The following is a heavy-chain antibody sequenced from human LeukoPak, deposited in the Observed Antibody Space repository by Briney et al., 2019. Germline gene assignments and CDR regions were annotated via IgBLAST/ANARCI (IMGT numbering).Heavy chain of an antibody. J-gene: IGHJ4*02. CDR2: IYYSGST. CDR1: GGSISSSSYY. V-gene: IGHV4-39*01. CDR3: ARIVGASDY. Sequence: SEALSLTCTVSGGSISSSSYYWGWIRQPPGKGLEWIGSIYYSGSTYYNPSLKSRVTISVDTSKNQFSLKLSSVTAADTAVYYCARIVGASDYWGQGTLVTVSS. D-gene: IGHD1-26*01.